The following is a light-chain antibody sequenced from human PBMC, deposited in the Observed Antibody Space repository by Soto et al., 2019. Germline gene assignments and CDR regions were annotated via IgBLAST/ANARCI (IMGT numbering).Light chain of an antibody. CDR1: SSNIGAGYD. J-gene: IGLJ3*02. CDR3: QSYDSGLSGSV. V-gene: IGLV1-40*01. CDR2: TNG. Sequence: QSVVTQPPSVSGAPGQRVTISCTGTSSNIGAGYDVNWYQHLPGAAPKLLIYTNGNRPSGVPDRFSGSKSGTSASLAITGRQAEGEADYYCQSYDSGLSGSVFGGGTKLTVL.